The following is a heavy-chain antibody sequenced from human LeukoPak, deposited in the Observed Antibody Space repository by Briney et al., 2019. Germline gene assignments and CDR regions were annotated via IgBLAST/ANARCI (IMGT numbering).Heavy chain of an antibody. V-gene: IGHV3-9*01. D-gene: IGHD2-15*01. J-gene: IGHJ4*02. Sequence: GRSLRLSCAASGFTFEDHVMHWVRQAPGKGLEWVSSISWSGDRMGYADSVKGRFTISRDNSKNTLYLQMNSLRAEDTAVYYCAKDYCSGGSCYSDYWGQGTLVTVSS. CDR3: AKDYCSGGSCYSDY. CDR1: GFTFEDHV. CDR2: ISWSGDRM.